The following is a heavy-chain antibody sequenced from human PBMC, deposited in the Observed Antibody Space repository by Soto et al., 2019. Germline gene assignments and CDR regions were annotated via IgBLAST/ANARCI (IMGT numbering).Heavy chain of an antibody. V-gene: IGHV3-30-3*01. Sequence: VGSLRLSCAASGFTFSSYAMHWVRQAPGKGLEWVAVISYDGSNKYYADSVKGRFTISRDNSKNTLYLQMNSLRAEDTAVCYCARVYCSSTSCFGGMDVWGQGTTVTVSS. CDR2: ISYDGSNK. CDR3: ARVYCSSTSCFGGMDV. D-gene: IGHD2-2*01. J-gene: IGHJ6*02. CDR1: GFTFSSYA.